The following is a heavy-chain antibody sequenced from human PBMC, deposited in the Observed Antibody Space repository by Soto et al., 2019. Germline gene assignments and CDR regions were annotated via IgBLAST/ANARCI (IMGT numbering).Heavy chain of an antibody. D-gene: IGHD3-3*01. CDR2: IGAYNDDT. V-gene: IGHV1-18*01. J-gene: IGHJ5*02. CDR1: SYTFSTYG. Sequence: QVQLVQSGAEVKKPGASVKVSCKASSYTFSTYGFSWVRQAPGQGLEWMGWIGAYNDDTNYAQNFQGRVTMTTDTSTTTSYMELRNLRSDDTAVYFCARDWRGAEGFDPWGQGTLVTVSS. CDR3: ARDWRGAEGFDP.